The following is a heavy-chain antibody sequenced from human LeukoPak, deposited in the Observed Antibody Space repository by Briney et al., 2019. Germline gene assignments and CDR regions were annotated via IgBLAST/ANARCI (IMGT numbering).Heavy chain of an antibody. J-gene: IGHJ4*02. CDR2: IRFTGSYI. V-gene: IGHV3-21*01. Sequence: GGSLRLSCAASGFTFSSYSMNWVRQAPGRGLEWVSSIRFTGSYIYYADSVKGRFTISRDDAKNLLSLQMISLRDEDTAVYYCARADPRRDGYNSDYWGQGTLVTVSS. CDR1: GFTFSSYS. CDR3: ARADPRRDGYNSDY. D-gene: IGHD5-24*01.